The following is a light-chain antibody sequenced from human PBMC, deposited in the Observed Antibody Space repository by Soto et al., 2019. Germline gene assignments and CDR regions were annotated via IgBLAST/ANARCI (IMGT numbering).Light chain of an antibody. CDR3: QHYNSYSEA. Sequence: DIQMTQSPSTLSGSVGDRVTITCRASQTISSWLAWYQQTPGKAPKLLIYKASTLTSGVPSRFSGSGSGTEFTLTISSLQPDDFATYYCQHYNSYSEAFGQGTKVDIK. CDR1: QTISSW. CDR2: KAS. V-gene: IGKV1-5*03. J-gene: IGKJ1*01.